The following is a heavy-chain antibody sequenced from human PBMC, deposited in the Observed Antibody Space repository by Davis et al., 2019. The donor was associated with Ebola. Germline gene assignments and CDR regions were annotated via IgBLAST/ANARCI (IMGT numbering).Heavy chain of an antibody. Sequence: MPSETLSLTCTVSGGSISSYYWSWIRQPPGKGLEWIGYIYYSGSTNYNPSLKSRVTISVDTSKNQFSLRLNSLTAADTAVYYCARGGCSSASCYQWAFDLWGRGTLVTVSS. CDR1: GGSISSYY. D-gene: IGHD2-2*01. CDR2: IYYSGST. CDR3: ARGGCSSASCYQWAFDL. J-gene: IGHJ2*01. V-gene: IGHV4-59*12.